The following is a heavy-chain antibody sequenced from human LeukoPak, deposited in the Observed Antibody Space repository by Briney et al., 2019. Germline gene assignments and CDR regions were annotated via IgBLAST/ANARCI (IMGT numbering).Heavy chain of an antibody. CDR2: ISYDGSNK. Sequence: PGRSLRLSCAASGFIFSSYGIHWVRQAPGKGLEWVAVISYDGSNKYYADSVEGRFTISRDNSKNTLYLQMNSLRAEDTAVYYCAKDACTSTSCYYFDYWGQGTLVTVSS. J-gene: IGHJ4*02. CDR3: AKDACTSTSCYYFDY. V-gene: IGHV3-30*18. CDR1: GFIFSSYG. D-gene: IGHD2-2*01.